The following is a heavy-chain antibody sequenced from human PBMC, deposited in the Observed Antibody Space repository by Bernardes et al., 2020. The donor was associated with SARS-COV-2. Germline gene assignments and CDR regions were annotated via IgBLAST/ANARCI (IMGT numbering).Heavy chain of an antibody. Sequence: GGSLRLSCAGSGFTVADTTMIWVRQGPGKGLEWVGRLKRKADGGTADYAAPVEGRFTNSRDESRNTFSLEMNSLTIEDTATYYCAALDRWGQGTMVTVSS. CDR3: AALDR. CDR1: GFTVADTT. J-gene: IGHJ3*01. D-gene: IGHD3-3*02. V-gene: IGHV3-15*05. CDR2: LKRKADGGTA.